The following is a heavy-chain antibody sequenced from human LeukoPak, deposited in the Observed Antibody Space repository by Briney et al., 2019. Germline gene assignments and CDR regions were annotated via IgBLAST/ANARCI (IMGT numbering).Heavy chain of an antibody. V-gene: IGHV3-66*02. CDR3: ARWVVVVKYFDY. D-gene: IGHD2-15*01. Sequence: HPGGSLRLSCAASGFTVSSNYMSWLRQAPGKGLEWVSVIYSGGSTYYADSAKGRFTISRDNSKNTLYLQMNSLRAEDTAVYYCARWVVVVKYFDYWGQGTLVTVSS. CDR1: GFTVSSNY. CDR2: IYSGGST. J-gene: IGHJ4*02.